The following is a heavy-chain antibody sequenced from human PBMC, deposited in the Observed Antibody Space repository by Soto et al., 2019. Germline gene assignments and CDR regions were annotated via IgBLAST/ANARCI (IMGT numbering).Heavy chain of an antibody. CDR1: GCSIRSGYY. Sequence: PSAPLSLTRTVSGCSIRSGYYWGWLRQPPGKGLEWIGSIYHGGSTDYNPSLNSRVTLSIDMTNNHVSLILTSVTAADTAVYYCARVGPWVPYYYNSSPYTFENWFDPWGQGTLVTVSS. J-gene: IGHJ5*02. D-gene: IGHD3-22*01. V-gene: IGHV4-38-2*02. CDR3: ARVGPWVPYYYNSSPYTFENWFDP. CDR2: IYHGGST.